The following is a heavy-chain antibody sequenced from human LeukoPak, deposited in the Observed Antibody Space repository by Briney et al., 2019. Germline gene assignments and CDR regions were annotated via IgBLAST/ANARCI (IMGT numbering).Heavy chain of an antibody. V-gene: IGHV1-69*05. Sequence: RASVKVSCKASGGTFSSYAISWVRQAPGQGLEWMGGIIPIFGTANYAQKFQGRVTITTDESTSTAYMGLSSLRSEDTAVYYCAREQPYGDSSGLDYWGQGTLVTVSS. CDR2: IIPIFGTA. CDR1: GGTFSSYA. J-gene: IGHJ4*02. D-gene: IGHD4-17*01. CDR3: AREQPYGDSSGLDY.